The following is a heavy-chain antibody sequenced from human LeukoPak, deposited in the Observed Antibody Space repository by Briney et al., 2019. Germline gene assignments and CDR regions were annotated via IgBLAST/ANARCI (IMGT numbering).Heavy chain of an antibody. V-gene: IGHV1-2*02. J-gene: IGHJ6*03. CDR2: INPNSGGT. CDR1: GYTFTGYY. CDR3: ARVKVDGFGESTATLYYYYYYMDV. Sequence: GASVKVSCKASGYTFTGYYMHWVRQAPGQGLESMGWINPNSGGTNYAQKFQGRVTMTRDTSISTAYMELSRLRSDDTAVYYCARVKVDGFGESTATLYYYYYYMDVWGKGTTVTVSS. D-gene: IGHD3-10*01.